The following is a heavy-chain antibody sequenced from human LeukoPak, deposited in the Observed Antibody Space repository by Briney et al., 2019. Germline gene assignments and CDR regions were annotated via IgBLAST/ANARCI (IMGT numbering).Heavy chain of an antibody. CDR1: GYTFTGYY. Sequence: APVKVSCKASGYTFTGYYMHWVRQAPGQGLEWMGWINPNSGGTNYAQKFQGRVTMTRDTSISTAYMELSRLRSDDTAVYYCARTPTTVTTWDHWGQGTLVTVSS. D-gene: IGHD4-17*01. CDR2: INPNSGGT. V-gene: IGHV1-2*02. CDR3: ARTPTTVTTWDH. J-gene: IGHJ4*02.